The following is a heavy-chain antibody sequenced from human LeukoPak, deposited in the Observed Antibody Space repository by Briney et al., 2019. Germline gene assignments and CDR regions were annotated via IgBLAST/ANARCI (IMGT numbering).Heavy chain of an antibody. J-gene: IGHJ2*01. CDR3: AKSTYYYGSGEGSNYWYFDL. CDR2: IIPIFGPA. CDR1: GGTFSRFA. Sequence: ASVKVSCKTSGGTFSRFAISWVRQAPGQGLEWMGGIIPIFGPANYAQKFQGRVTITADESTSTAYMELSSLRSEDTALYYCAKSTYYYGSGEGSNYWYFDLWGRGTLVTISS. D-gene: IGHD3-10*01. V-gene: IGHV1-69*13.